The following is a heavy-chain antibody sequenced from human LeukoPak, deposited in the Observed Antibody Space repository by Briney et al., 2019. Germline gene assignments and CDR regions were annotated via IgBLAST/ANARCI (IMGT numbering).Heavy chain of an antibody. CDR1: GYTFTSYG. Sequence: ASVKVSCKASGYTFTSYGISWVRQAPGQGLEWMGWISAYNGNTNYAQKLQGRVTMTTDTSTSTAYMELRSLRSDDTAVYYCARGVRFLEWSVNWFDPWGQGTLVTVSS. D-gene: IGHD3-3*01. J-gene: IGHJ5*02. CDR3: ARGVRFLEWSVNWFDP. V-gene: IGHV1-18*01. CDR2: ISAYNGNT.